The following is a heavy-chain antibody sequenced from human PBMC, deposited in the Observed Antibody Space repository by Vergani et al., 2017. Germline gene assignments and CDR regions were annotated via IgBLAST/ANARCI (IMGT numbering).Heavy chain of an antibody. J-gene: IGHJ6*02. Sequence: EVQLVQSGAEVKKPGESLRISCKGSGYSFTSYWISWVRQMPGKGLEWMGRIDPSDSYTNYSPSFQGHVTISADKSISTAYLQWSSLKASDTAMYYCAGQVAVAGKWWVPYYYYCMDVWGQGTTVTVSS. V-gene: IGHV5-10-1*01. CDR3: AGQVAVAGKWWVPYYYYCMDV. CDR1: GYSFTSYW. D-gene: IGHD6-19*01. CDR2: IDPSDSYT.